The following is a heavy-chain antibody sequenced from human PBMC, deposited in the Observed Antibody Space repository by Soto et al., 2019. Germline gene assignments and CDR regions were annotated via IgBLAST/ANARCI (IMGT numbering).Heavy chain of an antibody. D-gene: IGHD1-26*01. CDR1: GYTFTSYA. CDR3: ARDRLYSGSLCFDY. Sequence: QVQLVQSGAEVKKPGASVKVSCKASGYTFTSYAMHWVRQAPGQRLEWMGWINAGNGNTKYSKKFQGRVTITRDTSASTAYMELSSLRSEDTAVYYCARDRLYSGSLCFDYWGQGTLVTVSS. V-gene: IGHV1-3*01. J-gene: IGHJ4*02. CDR2: INAGNGNT.